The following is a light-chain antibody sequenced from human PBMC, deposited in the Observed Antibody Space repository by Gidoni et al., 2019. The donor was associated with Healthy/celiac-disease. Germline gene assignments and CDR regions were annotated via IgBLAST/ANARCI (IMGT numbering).Light chain of an antibody. J-gene: IGLJ2*01. CDR1: SSDVGSYNR. Sequence: QSALTQPPSVSGPPGQSATISCTGTSSDVGSYNRVSWYQQPPGTAPKLMIYEVSNRPSGVPDRFSGSKSGNTASLTISGLQAEDEADYYCSSYTSSSTLVFGGGTKLTVL. V-gene: IGLV2-18*02. CDR2: EVS. CDR3: SSYTSSSTLV.